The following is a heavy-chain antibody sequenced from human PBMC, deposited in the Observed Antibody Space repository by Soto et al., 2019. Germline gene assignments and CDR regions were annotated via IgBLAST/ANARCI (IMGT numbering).Heavy chain of an antibody. CDR1: GFTFSDYY. D-gene: IGHD3-22*01. Sequence: GGSLRLSCAASGFTFSDYYMSWIRQAPGKGLEWVSYISSSGSTIYYADSVKGRFTISRDNAKNSLYLQMNSLRAEDTAVYYCAVTMIVVVSPPDDAFDIWGQGTMVTVSS. CDR2: ISSSGSTI. J-gene: IGHJ3*02. V-gene: IGHV3-11*01. CDR3: AVTMIVVVSPPDDAFDI.